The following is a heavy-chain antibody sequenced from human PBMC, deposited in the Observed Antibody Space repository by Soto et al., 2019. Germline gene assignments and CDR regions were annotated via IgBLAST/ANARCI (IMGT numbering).Heavy chain of an antibody. CDR3: ARRARAGGGQWLVLSYYFDY. CDR1: GYTFTSYG. J-gene: IGHJ4*02. V-gene: IGHV1-18*01. CDR2: ISAYNGNT. D-gene: IGHD6-19*01. Sequence: ASVKVSCKASGYTFTSYGISWVRQAPGQGLEWMGWISAYNGNTNYAQKLQGRVTMTTDTSTSTAYMELRSLRSDDTAVYYCARRARAGGGQWLVLSYYFDYWGQGTLVTVS.